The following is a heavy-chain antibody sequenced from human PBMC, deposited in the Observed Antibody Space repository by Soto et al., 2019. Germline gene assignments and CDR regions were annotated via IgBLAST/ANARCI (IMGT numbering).Heavy chain of an antibody. J-gene: IGHJ6*03. CDR1: GGSISSGGYY. V-gene: IGHV4-61*08. CDR3: ARLGVPYGEGYYYYYMDV. D-gene: IGHD4-17*01. CDR2: IYYSGSN. Sequence: SETLSLTCTVSGGSISSGGYYWSWIRQHPGKGLEWIGYIYYSGSNNYNPSLKSRVTISVDTSKNQFSLKLSSVTAADTAVYYCARLGVPYGEGYYYYYMDVWGKGTTVTVSS.